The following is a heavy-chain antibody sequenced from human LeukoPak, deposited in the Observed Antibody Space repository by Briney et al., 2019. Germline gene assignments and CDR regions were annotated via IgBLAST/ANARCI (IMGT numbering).Heavy chain of an antibody. V-gene: IGHV3-43*01. J-gene: IGHJ3*02. D-gene: IGHD3-3*01. CDR1: GFTFDDYT. CDR2: ITWDDRST. CDR3: ARETELRFLGWSYAFDI. Sequence: GGSLRLSCAASGFTFDDYTMHWVRQAPGKGLEWVSLITWDDRSTYYADSVKGRFTISRDNAKNTLYLQMNSLRAEDTAVYYCARETELRFLGWSYAFDIWGQGTMVTVSS.